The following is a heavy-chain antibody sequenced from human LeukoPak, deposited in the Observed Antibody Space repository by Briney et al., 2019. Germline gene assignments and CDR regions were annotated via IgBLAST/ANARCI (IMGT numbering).Heavy chain of an antibody. J-gene: IGHJ4*02. CDR1: GYTFTSYG. CDR2: INPSGGST. V-gene: IGHV1-46*01. D-gene: IGHD5-18*01. Sequence: ASVKVSCKASGYTFTSYGISWVRQAPGQGLEWMGIINPSGGSTSYAQKFQGRVTMTRDMSTSTVYMELSSLRSEDTAVYYCARVGLGGYSYEVFLGSDYWGQGTLVTVSS. CDR3: ARVGLGGYSYEVFLGSDY.